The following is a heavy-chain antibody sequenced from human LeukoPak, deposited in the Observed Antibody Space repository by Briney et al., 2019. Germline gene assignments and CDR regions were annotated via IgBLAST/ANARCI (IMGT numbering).Heavy chain of an antibody. D-gene: IGHD6-19*01. CDR1: GGSISSSY. CDR3: ARSESIAVAGAINDY. V-gene: IGHV4-59*08. J-gene: IGHJ4*02. CDR2: IYYSGST. Sequence: ASETLSLTCTVSGGSISSSYWSWIRQPPGKGLEWIGYIYYSGSTNYNPSLKSRVTISVDTSKNQFSLKLSSVTAADTAVYYCARSESIAVAGAINDYWGQGTLVTVSS.